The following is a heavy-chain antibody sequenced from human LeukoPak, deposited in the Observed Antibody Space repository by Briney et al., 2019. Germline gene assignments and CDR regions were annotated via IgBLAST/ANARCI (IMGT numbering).Heavy chain of an antibody. Sequence: GGSLRLSCAASGFTFSSYAMTWVRQAPGKGLEWVSTISGSGGSTYYADSVKGRFTISRDNSKNTLYLQMNSLRAEDTAVYFCAPLVVVTAIQLDYWDQGTLVTVSS. D-gene: IGHD2-21*02. CDR1: GFTFSSYA. CDR3: APLVVVTAIQLDY. V-gene: IGHV3-23*01. J-gene: IGHJ4*02. CDR2: ISGSGGST.